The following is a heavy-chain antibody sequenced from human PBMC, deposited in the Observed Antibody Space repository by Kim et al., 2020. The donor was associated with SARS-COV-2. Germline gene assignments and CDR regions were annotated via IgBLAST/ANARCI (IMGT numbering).Heavy chain of an antibody. D-gene: IGHD6-19*01. Sequence: CNPSPKSRATISVDTSRNQSTLKLSSVPAADTAVYYCARLSRSGWYYFDYWGQGTLVTVSS. CDR3: ARLSRSGWYYFDY. V-gene: IGHV4-39*01. J-gene: IGHJ4*02.